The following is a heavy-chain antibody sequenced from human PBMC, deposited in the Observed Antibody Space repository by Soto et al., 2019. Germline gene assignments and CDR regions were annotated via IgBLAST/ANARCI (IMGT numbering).Heavy chain of an antibody. D-gene: IGHD6-19*01. J-gene: IGHJ3*02. CDR1: ASTFTGYY. V-gene: IGHV1-2*04. CDR3: ARPRGSGWRDDAFDI. Sequence: ASVKVSCKSSASTFTGYYMHWLRRAPGQEREGMGWNNPNRGGTNCAQKFSGWVTMPRDTSISTAYMELSRLSPDDTAVYYCARPRGSGWRDDAFDIWGQETMVTVSS. CDR2: NNPNRGGT.